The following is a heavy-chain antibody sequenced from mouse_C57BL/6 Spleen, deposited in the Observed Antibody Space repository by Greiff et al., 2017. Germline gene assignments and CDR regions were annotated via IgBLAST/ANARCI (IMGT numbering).Heavy chain of an antibody. CDR2: IYIGNGYT. CDR3: ARSKTGTTLYWYFEG. Sequence: EVQLQQSGPELVRPGSSVKMSCKTSGYTFTGYGINWVKQRPGQGLEWIGYIYIGNGYTEYNEKFKGKATLTSDTSSSTAYMQLSSLTSEDSAIYFCARSKTGTTLYWYFEGWGTGTTVTVCS. CDR1: GYTFTGYG. D-gene: IGHD4-1*01. V-gene: IGHV1-58*01. J-gene: IGHJ1*03.